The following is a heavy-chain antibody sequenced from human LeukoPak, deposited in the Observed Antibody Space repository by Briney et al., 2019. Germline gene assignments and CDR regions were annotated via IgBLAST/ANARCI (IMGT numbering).Heavy chain of an antibody. CDR1: EFSVGSNY. CDR2: YSGGST. V-gene: IGHV3-66*01. D-gene: IGHD6-13*01. CDR3: ARWGLGSSWDVFEN. J-gene: IGHJ4*02. Sequence: GGSLRLSCAASEFSVGSNYMTWVRQAPGKGLEWVSLYSGGSTYYADSVKGRFTISRDNSKNTLYLQMNSLRAEDTAVYYCARWGLGSSWDVFENWGQGTPVTVSS.